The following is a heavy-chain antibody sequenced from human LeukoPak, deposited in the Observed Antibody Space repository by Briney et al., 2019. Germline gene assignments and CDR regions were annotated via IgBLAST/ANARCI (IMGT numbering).Heavy chain of an antibody. V-gene: IGHV4-34*01. D-gene: IGHD1-7*01. CDR2: INHSGST. CDR1: GESFSGYD. J-gene: IGHJ4*02. Sequence: SETLSLTCGVYGESFSGYDWSWIRQPPGKGLEWIGEINHSGSTNYNPSLKSRVTISVDTSKNQFSLKLSSVTAADTAVYYCARHGETGTTTFLGYYLDYWGQGTLVTVSS. CDR3: ARHGETGTTTFLGYYLDY.